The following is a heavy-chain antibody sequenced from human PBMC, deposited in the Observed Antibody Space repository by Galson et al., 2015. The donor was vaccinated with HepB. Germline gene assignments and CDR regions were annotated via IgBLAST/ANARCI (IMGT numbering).Heavy chain of an antibody. CDR3: ARPAGWGYRSSWSLGGGRRGQETHYFDY. V-gene: IGHV3-30*04. J-gene: IGHJ4*02. Sequence: SLRLSCAASGFTFSSYAMHWVRQAPGKGLEWVAVISYDGSNKYYADSVKGRFTISRDNSKNTLYLQMNSLRAEDTAVYYCARPAGWGYRSSWSLGGGRRGQETHYFDYWGQGTLVTVSS. CDR2: ISYDGSNK. D-gene: IGHD6-13*01. CDR1: GFTFSSYA.